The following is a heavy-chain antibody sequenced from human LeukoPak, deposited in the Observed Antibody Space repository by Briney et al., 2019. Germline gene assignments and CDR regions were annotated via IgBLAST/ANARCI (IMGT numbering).Heavy chain of an antibody. CDR2: IYHSGST. Sequence: PSETLSLTCAVSGGSISSGGYSWSWIRQPPGKGLEWIGYIYHSGSTYYNPSLRSRVTISVDRSKNQFSLKLSSVTAADTAVYYYARGTHTVTTYFDYWGQGTLVTVSS. J-gene: IGHJ4*02. CDR3: ARGTHTVTTYFDY. D-gene: IGHD4-11*01. V-gene: IGHV4-30-2*01. CDR1: GGSISSGGYS.